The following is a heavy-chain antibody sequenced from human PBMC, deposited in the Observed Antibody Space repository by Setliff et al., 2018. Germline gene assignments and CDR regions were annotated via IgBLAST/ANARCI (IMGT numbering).Heavy chain of an antibody. CDR2: ITPYNGQT. CDR3: AKEPAVSLTEAVRRTYYDYAMDA. CDR1: GYTFTYFG. D-gene: IGHD3-9*01. Sequence: GASVKVSCKASGYTFTYFGLSWVRQAPGQGLEWMGWITPYNGQTTYAQRFQGRITMTTDTSTDTAYVELRNLRSDDTAIYFCAKEPAVSLTEAVRRTYYDYAMDAWGQGTTVTVS. V-gene: IGHV1-18*01. J-gene: IGHJ6*02.